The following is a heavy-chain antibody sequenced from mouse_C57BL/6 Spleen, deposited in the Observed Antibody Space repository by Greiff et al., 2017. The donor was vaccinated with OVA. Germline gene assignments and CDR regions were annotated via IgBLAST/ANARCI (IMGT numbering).Heavy chain of an antibody. J-gene: IGHJ4*01. Sequence: EVMLVESGEGLVKPGGSLKLSCAASGFTFSSYAMSWVRQTPEKRLEWVAYISSGGDYIYYADTVKGRFTISRDNARNTLYLQMSSLKSEDTAMYYCTRGGGITTVVESFYSYAMDYWGQGTSVTVSS. CDR2: ISSGGDYI. D-gene: IGHD1-1*01. V-gene: IGHV5-9-1*02. CDR1: GFTFSSYA. CDR3: TRGGGITTVVESFYSYAMDY.